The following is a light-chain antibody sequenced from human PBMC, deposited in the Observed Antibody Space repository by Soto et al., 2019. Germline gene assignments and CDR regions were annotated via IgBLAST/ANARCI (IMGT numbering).Light chain of an antibody. CDR2: GAS. V-gene: IGKV3-20*01. J-gene: IGKJ4*01. CDR1: QSVSSSY. Sequence: EIVLTQSPGTLSLSPGERATLSCRASQSVSSSYLAWYQQKPGQAPRLLVYGASSRATGIPDRFSGSGSGTDFTLTISSLQAEDVGAYYCLQYYSHPFTFGGGTKVDIK. CDR3: LQYYSHPFT.